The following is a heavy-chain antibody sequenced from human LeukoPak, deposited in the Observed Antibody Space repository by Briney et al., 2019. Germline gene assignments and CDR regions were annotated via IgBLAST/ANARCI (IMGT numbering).Heavy chain of an antibody. CDR2: IKQDGSEK. D-gene: IGHD2-15*01. CDR3: AREYCSGGSCYSGGYYFDY. J-gene: IGHJ4*02. CDR1: GGSISSSYYY. Sequence: ETLSLTCTVSGGSISSSYYYWGWIRQPPGKGLEWVANIKQDGSEKYYVDSVKGRFTISRDNAKNSLYLQMNSLRAEDTAVYYCAREYCSGGSCYSGGYYFDYWGQGTLVTVSS. V-gene: IGHV3-7*03.